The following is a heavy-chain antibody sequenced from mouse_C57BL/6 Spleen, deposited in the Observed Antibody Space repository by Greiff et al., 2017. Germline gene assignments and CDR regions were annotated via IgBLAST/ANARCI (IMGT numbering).Heavy chain of an antibody. J-gene: IGHJ1*03. CDR2: ISSGSSTI. V-gene: IGHV5-17*01. Sequence: EVQVVESGGGLVKPGGSLKLSCAASGFTFSDYGMHWVRQAPEKGLEWVAYISSGSSTIYYADTVKGRFTISRDNAKNTLFLQMTSLRAEDTAMYFCARAFEVWGTGATVTASS. CDR3: ARAFEV. CDR1: GFTFSDYG.